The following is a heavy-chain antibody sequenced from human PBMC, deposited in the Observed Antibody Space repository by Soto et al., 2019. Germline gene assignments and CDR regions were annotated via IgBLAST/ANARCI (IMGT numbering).Heavy chain of an antibody. CDR2: IYYSGST. CDR3: ERRAAAGTSLDY. J-gene: IGHJ4*02. V-gene: IGHV4-59*08. Sequence: PSETLSLTCTVSGGSISNYYWSWIRQPQGKGLEWIGYIYYSGSTNYNPSLKSRVTISVDTSKNQFSLKLSSVTAADTAVYYCERRAAAGTSLDYWGQGTLVTVSS. CDR1: GGSISNYY. D-gene: IGHD6-13*01.